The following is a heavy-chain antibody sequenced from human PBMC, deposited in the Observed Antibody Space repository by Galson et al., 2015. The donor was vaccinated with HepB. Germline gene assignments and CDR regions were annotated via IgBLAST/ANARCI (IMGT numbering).Heavy chain of an antibody. D-gene: IGHD2-15*01. CDR2: INSDGSST. CDR1: GFTFSSYW. CDR3: AREGRGVGFLLGYCSGGSCQGYFDY. V-gene: IGHV3-74*01. Sequence: SLRLSCAASGFTFSSYWMHWVRQAPGKGLVWVPRINSDGSSTSYADSVKGRFTISRDNAKNTLYLQMNSLRAEDTAVYYCAREGRGVGFLLGYCSGGSCQGYFDYWGQGTLVTVSS. J-gene: IGHJ4*02.